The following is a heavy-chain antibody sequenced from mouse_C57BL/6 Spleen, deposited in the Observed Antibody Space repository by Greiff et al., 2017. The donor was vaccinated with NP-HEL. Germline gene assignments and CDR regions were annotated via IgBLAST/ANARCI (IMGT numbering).Heavy chain of an antibody. J-gene: IGHJ2*01. D-gene: IGHD4-1*02. CDR3: AGDGRNWVDY. CDR2: INPNNGGT. CDR1: GYTFTDYN. V-gene: IGHV1-22*01. Sequence: EVQLQQSGPELVKPGASVKMSCKASGYTFTDYNMHWVKQSHGKSLEWIGYINPNNGGTNYNQKFKGKATLTVNKSSTTAYLELRSLTSEDSAVYYCAGDGRNWVDYWGQGTTLTVSS.